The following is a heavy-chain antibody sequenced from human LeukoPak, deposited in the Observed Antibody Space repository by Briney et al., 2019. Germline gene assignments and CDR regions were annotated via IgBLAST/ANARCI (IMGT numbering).Heavy chain of an antibody. CDR1: GFAFNNNW. V-gene: IGHV3-74*01. J-gene: IGHJ3*02. CDR3: ASSDWYAAFDI. D-gene: IGHD3-9*01. Sequence: GGSLRLSCAASGFAFNNNWMHWVRQAPGKGLLWVSRINSDGSSTSYADSVKARFTISRDNAKNTLYLQMNSLRAEDTAVYYCASSDWYAAFDIWGQGTMVTVSS. CDR2: INSDGSST.